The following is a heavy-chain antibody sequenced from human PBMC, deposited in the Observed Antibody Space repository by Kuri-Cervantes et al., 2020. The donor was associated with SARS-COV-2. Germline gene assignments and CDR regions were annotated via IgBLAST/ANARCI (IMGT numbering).Heavy chain of an antibody. D-gene: IGHD2-21*01. CDR2: ISGSGSYM. V-gene: IGHV3-21*01. J-gene: IGHJ6*03. CDR3: ARVAGEGPIYYYYMDV. Sequence: GGSLRLSWTASGSTFGDYAMNWVRQGPGKALQWVSSISGSGSYMYYADSVKGRFTISRDSAKNSVYLQMNSLRGEDTAVYYCARVAGEGPIYYYYMDVWGKGTTVTVSS. CDR1: GSTFGDYA.